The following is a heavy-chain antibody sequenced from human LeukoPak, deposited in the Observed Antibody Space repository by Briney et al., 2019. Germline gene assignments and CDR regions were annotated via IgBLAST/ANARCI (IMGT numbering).Heavy chain of an antibody. V-gene: IGHV3-48*01. CDR3: AKDLAVAGLYYYYYGMDV. Sequence: GGSLRLSCAASGFTFSDYSMSWVRQAPGKGLEWLSKITSSSSTRDFADSVKGRFTISRDNSKNTLYLQMNSLRAEGTAVYYCAKDLAVAGLYYYYYGMDVWGQGTTVTVSS. J-gene: IGHJ6*02. CDR1: GFTFSDYS. D-gene: IGHD6-19*01. CDR2: ITSSSSTR.